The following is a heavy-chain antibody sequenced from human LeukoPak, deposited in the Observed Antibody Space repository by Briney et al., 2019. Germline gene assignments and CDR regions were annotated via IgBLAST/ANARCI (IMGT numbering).Heavy chain of an antibody. V-gene: IGHV4-4*07. CDR2: IYTSGST. CDR3: ARDLGHDYVWGSYRLGAFDI. CDR1: GGSISSYY. J-gene: IGHJ3*02. D-gene: IGHD3-16*02. Sequence: SETLSLTCTVSGGSISSYYWSWIRQPAGKGLEWIGRIYTSGSTNYNPSLKSRVTMSVDTSKNQFSLKLSSVTAADTAVYYCARDLGHDYVWGSYRLGAFDIWGQGTMVTVSS.